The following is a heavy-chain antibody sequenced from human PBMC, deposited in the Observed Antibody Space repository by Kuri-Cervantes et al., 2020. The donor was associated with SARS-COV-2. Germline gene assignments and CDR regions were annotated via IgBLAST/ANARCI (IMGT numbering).Heavy chain of an antibody. CDR3: ARSPGDGDYDPFDY. D-gene: IGHD4-17*01. V-gene: IGHV3-21*01. CDR1: GFTFSAYT. Sequence: GESLKISCVASGFTFSAYTLNWVRQAPGKGLEWVSSITRSSVYISYADSLKGRFTISRDNAKNSLYLQMNSLRAEDTAVYYCARSPGDGDYDPFDYWVQGTLVTVSS. CDR2: ITRSSVYI. J-gene: IGHJ4*02.